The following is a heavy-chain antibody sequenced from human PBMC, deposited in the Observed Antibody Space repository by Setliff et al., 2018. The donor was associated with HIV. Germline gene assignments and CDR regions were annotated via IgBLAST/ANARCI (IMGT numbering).Heavy chain of an antibody. CDR2: MFHSGST. CDR3: AREDFYDSSGYRPLGYFDY. CDR1: GYSVSSGYY. Sequence: SETLSLTCAVSGYSVSSGYYWGWIRQPPGKGLEWIGSMFHSGSTYYNPSLKSRVTMSGDTSKNQFSLKLSSVTAAGTAVYYCAREDFYDSSGYRPLGYFDYWGQGTLVTVS. V-gene: IGHV4-38-2*02. J-gene: IGHJ4*02. D-gene: IGHD3-22*01.